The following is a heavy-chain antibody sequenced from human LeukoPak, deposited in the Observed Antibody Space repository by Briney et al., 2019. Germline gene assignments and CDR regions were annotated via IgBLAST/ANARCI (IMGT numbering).Heavy chain of an antibody. Sequence: ASVKVSCKASGYTFTGYYMHWVRQAPGQGLEWMGWINPNSGGTNYAQKFQCRVTMTRDTSISTAYMDLSRLRSDDTAVYYCARGDSSEGDFDIWGQGTMVTVSS. D-gene: IGHD3-22*01. J-gene: IGHJ3*02. CDR1: GYTFTGYY. V-gene: IGHV1-2*02. CDR3: ARGDSSEGDFDI. CDR2: INPNSGGT.